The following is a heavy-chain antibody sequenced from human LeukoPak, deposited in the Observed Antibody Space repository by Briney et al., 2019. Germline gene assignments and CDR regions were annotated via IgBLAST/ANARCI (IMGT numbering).Heavy chain of an antibody. Sequence: ASVTVSCKASGYTFTGYYMHWVRQAPGQGLEWMGWINPNSGGTNYAQKFQGRVTMTRDTSISTAYMELSSLRSEDTAVYYCARGARGGRIASVVDSSGPGAPWGQGTLVTVSS. D-gene: IGHD3-22*01. CDR3: ARGARGGRIASVVDSSGPGAP. V-gene: IGHV1-2*02. CDR1: GYTFTGYY. J-gene: IGHJ5*02. CDR2: INPNSGGT.